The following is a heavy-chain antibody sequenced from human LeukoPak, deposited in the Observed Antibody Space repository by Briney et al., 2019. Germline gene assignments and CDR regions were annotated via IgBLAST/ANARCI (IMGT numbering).Heavy chain of an antibody. CDR1: GGSISSSSYY. CDR3: AGLIGLWSANDY. V-gene: IGHV4-39*01. Sequence: SETLSLTCTVSGGSISSSSYYWGWIRQPPGKGLEWIGSIYYSGSTYYNPSLKSRVTISVDTSKNQFSLKLSSVTAADTAVYYCAGLIGLWSANDYWGQGTLVTVSS. CDR2: IYYSGST. D-gene: IGHD4/OR15-4a*01. J-gene: IGHJ4*02.